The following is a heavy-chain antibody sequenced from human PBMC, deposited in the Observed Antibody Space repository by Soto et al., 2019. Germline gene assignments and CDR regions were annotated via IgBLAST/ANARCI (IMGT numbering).Heavy chain of an antibody. J-gene: IGHJ2*01. Sequence: QVQLVQSGAEVKKPGSSVKVSCKASGGTFSSYAISWVRQAPGQGLEWMGGIIPIFGTSNYAQKFQGRVTITADESTSTAYMELSSLRAEDTAVYVGAGGQQGLAGSCYFDLWGRCTQGTVSS. V-gene: IGHV1-69*12. CDR2: IIPIFGTS. D-gene: IGHD6-19*01. CDR1: GGTFSSYA. CDR3: AGGQQGLAGSCYFDL.